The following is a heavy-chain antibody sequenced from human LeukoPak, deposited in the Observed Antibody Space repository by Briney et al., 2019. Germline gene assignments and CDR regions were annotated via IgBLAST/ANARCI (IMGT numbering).Heavy chain of an antibody. Sequence: GGSLRLSCAASGFTFSSYGMHWVRQAPGKGLEGVAFIRYDGSNKYYADSVKGRFTISRDNSKNTLYLQMGSLRAEDMAVYYCARREYYYGSGTTPVPCAFDIWGQGTMVTVSS. D-gene: IGHD3-10*01. CDR3: ARREYYYGSGTTPVPCAFDI. CDR2: IRYDGSNK. CDR1: GFTFSSYG. V-gene: IGHV3-30*02. J-gene: IGHJ3*02.